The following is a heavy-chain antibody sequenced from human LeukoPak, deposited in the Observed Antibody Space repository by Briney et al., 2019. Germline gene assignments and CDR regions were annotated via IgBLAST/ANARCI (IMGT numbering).Heavy chain of an antibody. D-gene: IGHD3-10*01. V-gene: IGHV4-34*01. CDR2: INHSGST. CDR3: ARVINTLNWFDP. J-gene: IGHJ5*02. CDR1: GGSFSGYY. Sequence: PSETLSLTCAVYGGSFSGYYWSWIRQPPGKGLEWIGEINHSGSTNYNPSLKSRVTISVDTSKNQFSLKLSSVTAADTAVYYCARVINTLNWFDPWGQGTLVTVSS.